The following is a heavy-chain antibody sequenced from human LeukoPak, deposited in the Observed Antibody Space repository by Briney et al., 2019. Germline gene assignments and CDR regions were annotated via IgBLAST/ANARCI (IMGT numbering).Heavy chain of an antibody. D-gene: IGHD3-10*01. Sequence: GGSLRLSCAASGFTVSSNYMSWVRQAPGKGLEGVSVIYSGGSTYYADSVKGRFTISRDNSKNTLYLQMNSLRAEDTAVYYCAKDSSRGNTYYYYYYYMDVWGKGTTVTVSS. V-gene: IGHV3-53*01. CDR1: GFTVSSNY. J-gene: IGHJ6*03. CDR3: AKDSSRGNTYYYYYYYMDV. CDR2: IYSGGST.